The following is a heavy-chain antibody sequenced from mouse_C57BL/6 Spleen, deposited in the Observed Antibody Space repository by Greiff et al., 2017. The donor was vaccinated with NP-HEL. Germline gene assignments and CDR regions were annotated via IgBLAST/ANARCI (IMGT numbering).Heavy chain of an antibody. D-gene: IGHD2-3*01. CDR2: IYPGDGDT. CDR1: GYAFSSSW. V-gene: IGHV1-82*01. Sequence: VQRVESGPELVKPGASVKISCKASGYAFSSSWMNWVKQRPGKGLEWIGRIYPGDGDTNYNGKFKGKATLTADKSSSTAYMQLSSLTSEDSAVYFCARGGLYDGYYVSYWYFDDWGTGTTVTVSA. CDR3: ARGGLYDGYYVSYWYFDD. J-gene: IGHJ1*03.